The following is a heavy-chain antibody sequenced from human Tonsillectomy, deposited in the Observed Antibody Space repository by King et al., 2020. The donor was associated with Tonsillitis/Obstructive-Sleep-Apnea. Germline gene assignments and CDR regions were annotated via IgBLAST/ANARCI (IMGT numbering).Heavy chain of an antibody. J-gene: IGHJ6*03. V-gene: IGHV3-15*01. CDR2: IKSQIDGGTT. CDR1: GFTFMNAW. Sequence: VQLVESGGGLVKPGGSLRLSCAASGFTFMNAWMSWVRQAPGKGLEWVGRIKSQIDGGTTDYAAPVKGRFIITRDESKNTLYLQRKSMQSEDTAVYYCTADRLQPPRVNYYYYIDAWGKGTTVTVTS. CDR3: TADRLQPPRVNYYYYIDA. D-gene: IGHD4-11*01.